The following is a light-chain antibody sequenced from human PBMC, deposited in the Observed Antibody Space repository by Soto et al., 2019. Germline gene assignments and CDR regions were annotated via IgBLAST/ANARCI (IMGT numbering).Light chain of an antibody. J-gene: IGKJ4*01. CDR3: HQRYIWPPLT. CDR1: QSVENY. CDR2: DTS. Sequence: EIVLTQSPATLSLSPRERATLSCRASQSVENYLAWFQQKRGQAPGLLIYDTSNRAAGIPDRFSGSGSGTDFTLTISSLEPEDFAVYYCHQRYIWPPLTFGGWTKVEIK. V-gene: IGKV3-11*01.